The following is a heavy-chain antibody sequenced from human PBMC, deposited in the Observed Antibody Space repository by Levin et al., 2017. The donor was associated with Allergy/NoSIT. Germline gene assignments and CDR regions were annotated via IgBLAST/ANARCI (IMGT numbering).Heavy chain of an antibody. Sequence: SETLSLTCTVSGGSISSSSYYWGWIRQPPGTGLEWIGSIYYSGSTYYNPSLKSRVTISVDTSKNQFSLKLSSVTAADTAVYYCARQNDSSGYYFKYYFDYWGQGTLVTVSS. CDR1: GGSISSSSYY. V-gene: IGHV4-39*01. J-gene: IGHJ4*02. D-gene: IGHD3-22*01. CDR2: IYYSGST. CDR3: ARQNDSSGYYFKYYFDY.